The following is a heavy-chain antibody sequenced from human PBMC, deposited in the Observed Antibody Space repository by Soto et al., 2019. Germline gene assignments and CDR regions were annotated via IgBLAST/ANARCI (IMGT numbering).Heavy chain of an antibody. D-gene: IGHD3-3*02. J-gene: IGHJ6*02. V-gene: IGHV1-69*12. CDR1: GGSFRTNA. Sequence: QVQLVQSGAEVTQPGSSVKISCKASGGSFRTNAFSWVRQAPGQGLEWMGGIIPIFPTPDYAQKFQGRVTITADESTTTTYMELSSLRSEDTATYYWARDKDREQLGGNYYYIMDVWGQGTTVTGSS. CDR3: ARDKDREQLGGNYYYIMDV. CDR2: IIPIFPTP.